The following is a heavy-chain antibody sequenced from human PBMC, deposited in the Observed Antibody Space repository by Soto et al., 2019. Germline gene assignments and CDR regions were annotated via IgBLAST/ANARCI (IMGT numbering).Heavy chain of an antibody. J-gene: IGHJ4*02. D-gene: IGHD3-16*01. Sequence: QEQLVQSGAEVKKPGSSVKVSCKDSGGLFSSFAISWVRQAPGQGLEWMGGIIPVFGTTNYAQKFQGRVTINADESTNTADMELSSLRSDDTAMSYCARGGGPYVWFNEFWGQGTQVTVSS. CDR2: IIPVFGTT. CDR1: GGLFSSFA. CDR3: ARGGGPYVWFNEF. V-gene: IGHV1-69*01.